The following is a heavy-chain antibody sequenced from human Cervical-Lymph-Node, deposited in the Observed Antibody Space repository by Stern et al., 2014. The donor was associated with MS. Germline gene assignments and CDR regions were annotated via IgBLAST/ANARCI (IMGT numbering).Heavy chain of an antibody. CDR2: IYTSGST. Sequence: QLQLQESGPGLVKPSQTLSLTCTVSGGSISSGSYYWSWIRQPAGKGLEWIGRIYTSGSTNYNPSLKSRVTISVDTSKNHFPLKLSSVTAADTAVYYCASVSLEMATSRSGMDVWGQGTTVTVSS. J-gene: IGHJ6*02. CDR3: ASVSLEMATSRSGMDV. V-gene: IGHV4-61*02. CDR1: GGSISSGSYY. D-gene: IGHD5-24*01.